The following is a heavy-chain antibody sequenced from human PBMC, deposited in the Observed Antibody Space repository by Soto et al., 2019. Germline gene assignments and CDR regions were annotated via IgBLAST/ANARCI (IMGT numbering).Heavy chain of an antibody. Sequence: PSETLSLTCAVYGGSFSGYYWSWIRQPPGKGLEWIGEINHSGSTNYNPSLKSRVTISVDTSKNQFSLKLSSVTAADTAVYYCARGGVYYDFWSGYDWQRWFDPWGQGTLVTVSS. D-gene: IGHD3-3*01. J-gene: IGHJ5*02. CDR1: GGSFSGYY. CDR3: ARGGVYYDFWSGYDWQRWFDP. CDR2: INHSGST. V-gene: IGHV4-34*01.